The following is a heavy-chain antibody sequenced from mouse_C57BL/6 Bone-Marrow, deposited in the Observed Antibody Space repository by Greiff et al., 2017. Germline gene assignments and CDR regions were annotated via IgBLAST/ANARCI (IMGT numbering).Heavy chain of an antibody. Sequence: QVQLKQPGAELVKPGASVKLSCKASGYTFTSYWMHWVKQRPGQGLAWIGMIHPNSGSTNYNEKFKSKATLTVDNSSRTAYMQLSSLTSEDSAVYYCARTPRGLYYFDYWGQGTTLTVSS. CDR1: GYTFTSYW. CDR2: IHPNSGST. V-gene: IGHV1-64*01. J-gene: IGHJ2*01. D-gene: IGHD3-3*01. CDR3: ARTPRGLYYFDY.